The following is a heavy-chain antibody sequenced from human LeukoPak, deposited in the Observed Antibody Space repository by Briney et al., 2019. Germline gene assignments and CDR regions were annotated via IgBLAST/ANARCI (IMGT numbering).Heavy chain of an antibody. J-gene: IGHJ3*02. D-gene: IGHD1-1*01. CDR1: SDSISSSSYY. CDR3: ARRGTTRGLGGFDI. Sequence: SETLSLTCTVSSDSISSSSYYWGWLRQPPGTGLEWVGSIYYSGSTFYNPSLKSRVTISVDTSRNQFSLKLSSVTAADTAVYYCARRGTTRGLGGFDIWGQGTVVTVSS. CDR2: IYYSGST. V-gene: IGHV4-39*01.